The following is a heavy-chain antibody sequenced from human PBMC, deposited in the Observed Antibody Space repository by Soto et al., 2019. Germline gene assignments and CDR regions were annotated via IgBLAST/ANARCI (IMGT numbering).Heavy chain of an antibody. CDR2: IYYSGST. V-gene: IGHV4-59*01. J-gene: IGHJ6*03. CDR1: GGSISSYY. D-gene: IGHD2-2*01. Sequence: SETPSLTCTVSGGSISSYYWSWIRQPPGKGLEWIGYIYYSGSTNYNPSLKSRVTISVDTSKNQFSLKLSSVTAADTAVYYCARASDVVPAANQYYYYYYMDVWGKGTTVTVSS. CDR3: ARASDVVPAANQYYYYYYMDV.